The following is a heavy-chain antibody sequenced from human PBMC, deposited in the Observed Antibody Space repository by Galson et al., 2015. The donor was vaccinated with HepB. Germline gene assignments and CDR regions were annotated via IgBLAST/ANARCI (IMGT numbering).Heavy chain of an antibody. D-gene: IGHD2-15*01. CDR1: GYTFTSYA. V-gene: IGHV7-4-1*02. CDR2: INTNTGNP. J-gene: IGHJ4*02. CDR3: ARGRPRGYCSGGNCKPYFFDY. Sequence: SVKVSCKASGYTFTSYAMNWVRQAPGQGLEWMGWINTNTGNPTYAQGFTGRFVLSSDTSVSTAYLQISSLKAEDTAVYYCARGRPRGYCSGGNCKPYFFDYWGQGTLVTVSS.